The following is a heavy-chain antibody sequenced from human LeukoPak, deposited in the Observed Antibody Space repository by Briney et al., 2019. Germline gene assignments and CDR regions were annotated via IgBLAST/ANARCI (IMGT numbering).Heavy chain of an antibody. CDR2: INPNSGGT. V-gene: IGHV1-2*02. Sequence: ASVKVSCKASGYTFTGYYMHWVRQAPGQGLGWMGWINPNSGGTNYAQKFQGRVTMTRDTSISTAYMELSRLRSDDTAVYYCASTYYYGSGSLDWFDPWGQGTLVTVSS. CDR1: GYTFTGYY. CDR3: ASTYYYGSGSLDWFDP. J-gene: IGHJ5*02. D-gene: IGHD3-10*01.